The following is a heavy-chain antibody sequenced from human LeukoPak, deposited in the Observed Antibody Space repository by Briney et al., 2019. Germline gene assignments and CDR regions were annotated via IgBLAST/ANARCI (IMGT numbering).Heavy chain of an antibody. V-gene: IGHV3-30*02. CDR1: GFTFSSYG. D-gene: IGHD2/OR15-2a*01. CDR3: AKATDTQNYAFDI. J-gene: IGHJ3*02. Sequence: GGSLRLSCAASGFTFSSYGMHWVRQAPGKGLEWVAFIRYDGSNKYYADSVKGRFTISRDNSKNTLYLQMNSLRAEDTAVYYCAKATDTQNYAFDIWGQGTMLTVSS. CDR2: IRYDGSNK.